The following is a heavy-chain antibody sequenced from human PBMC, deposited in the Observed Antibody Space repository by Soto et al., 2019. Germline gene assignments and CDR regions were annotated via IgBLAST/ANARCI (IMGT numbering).Heavy chain of an antibody. CDR2: IVVGSGNT. J-gene: IGHJ6*02. CDR3: AADLGYCSSTSCYVHYYYGMDV. V-gene: IGHV1-58*02. D-gene: IGHD2-2*01. Sequence: QMQLVQSGPEVKKPGTSVKVSCKASGFTFTSSAMQWVRQARGQRLEWIGWIVVGSGNTNYAQKFQERVTITRDMSTSTAYMERSSLRSEDTAVYYCAADLGYCSSTSCYVHYYYGMDVWGQGTTVTVSS. CDR1: GFTFTSSA.